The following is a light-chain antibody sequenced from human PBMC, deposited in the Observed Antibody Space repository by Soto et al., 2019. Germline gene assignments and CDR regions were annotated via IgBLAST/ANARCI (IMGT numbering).Light chain of an antibody. CDR1: QSVSSNY. CDR3: QQRSTWPT. J-gene: IGKJ5*01. V-gene: IGKV3D-20*02. Sequence: IVLTQSPGTLSLSPGERATLSCRAGQSVSSNYLAWYQQKPGQAPRLLIYAASSRATGIPDRFSGSGSGTAFTLTISSLEPEDFALYYCQQRSTWPTFGQGTRLEIK. CDR2: AAS.